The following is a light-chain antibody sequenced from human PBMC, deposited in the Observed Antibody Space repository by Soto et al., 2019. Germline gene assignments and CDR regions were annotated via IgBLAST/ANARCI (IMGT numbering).Light chain of an antibody. J-gene: IGKJ4*01. CDR3: QKRSDWPST. CDR1: QSVGSY. Sequence: EXVLTQSPATLSLSPGDRATLSCRASQSVGSYLGWYQQRPGQAPRLLIYDASNRATGIPARFSGSGSGTDFTLTISSLEPEDFAVYYCQKRSDWPSTFGGGTKVDIK. CDR2: DAS. V-gene: IGKV3-11*01.